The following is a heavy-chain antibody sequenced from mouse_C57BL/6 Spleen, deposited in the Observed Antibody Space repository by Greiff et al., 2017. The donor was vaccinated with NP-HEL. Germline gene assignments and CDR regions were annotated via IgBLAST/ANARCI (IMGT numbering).Heavy chain of an antibody. J-gene: IGHJ2*01. CDR1: GFNIKDDY. V-gene: IGHV14-4*01. Sequence: EVQVVESGAELVRPGASVKLSCTASGFNIKDDYMHWVKQRPEQGLEWIGWIDPENGDTEYASKFQGKATITADTSSNTAYLQLSSLTSEDTAVYYCTTHGSSSYFDYWGQGTTLTVSS. CDR2: IDPENGDT. CDR3: TTHGSSSYFDY. D-gene: IGHD1-1*01.